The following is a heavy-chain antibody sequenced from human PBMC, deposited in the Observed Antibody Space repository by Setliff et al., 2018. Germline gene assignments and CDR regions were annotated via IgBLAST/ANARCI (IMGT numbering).Heavy chain of an antibody. J-gene: IGHJ4*02. CDR2: ISGSGGNT. Sequence: GGSLRLSCAASGFTFDDYGMSWVRQAPGKGLEWVSGISGSGGNTSYADSVKGRFTISRDNSRNTLYLQMNSLRVEDTAIYYCATVYCVFTNCHKGRLDYWGQGTLVTVSS. CDR1: GFTFDDYG. V-gene: IGHV3-23*01. CDR3: ATVYCVFTNCHKGRLDY. D-gene: IGHD2-21*01.